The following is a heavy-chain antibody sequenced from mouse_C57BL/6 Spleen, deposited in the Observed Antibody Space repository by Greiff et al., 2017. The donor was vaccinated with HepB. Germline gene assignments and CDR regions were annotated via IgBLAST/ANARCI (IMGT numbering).Heavy chain of an antibody. CDR2: INPNNGGT. J-gene: IGHJ4*01. Sequence: EVQLQQSGPELVKPGASVKISCKASGYTFTDYYMNWVKQSHGKSLEWIGDINPNNGGTSYNQKFKGKATLTVDKSSSTAYMELRSLTSEDSAVYYCARVIFYGYAMDYWGQGTSVTVSS. D-gene: IGHD1-1*01. V-gene: IGHV1-26*01. CDR1: GYTFTDYY. CDR3: ARVIFYGYAMDY.